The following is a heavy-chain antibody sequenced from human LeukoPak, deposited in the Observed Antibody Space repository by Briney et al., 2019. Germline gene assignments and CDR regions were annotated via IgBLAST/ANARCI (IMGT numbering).Heavy chain of an antibody. V-gene: IGHV4-4*02. CDR3: ARLRAYDFWGGFYVGAFDI. D-gene: IGHD3-3*01. J-gene: IGHJ3*02. Sequence: SETLSLTCAVSGGSISSSTWWTWVRQLPGKGLEWIGEIYHSGSTNYNPSLKSRVTISVDKSKNQFSLELNSVTAADTAVYYCARLRAYDFWGGFYVGAFDIWGQGTMVTVSS. CDR2: IYHSGST. CDR1: GGSISSSTW.